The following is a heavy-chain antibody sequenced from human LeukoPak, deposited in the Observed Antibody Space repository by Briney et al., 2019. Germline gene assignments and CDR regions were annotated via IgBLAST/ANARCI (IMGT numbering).Heavy chain of an antibody. CDR3: AREGTPYSSDY. D-gene: IGHD6-13*01. CDR2: ISSSGSTI. V-gene: IGHV3-11*04. J-gene: IGHJ4*02. Sequence: GGSLRLSCAASGFTFSDYYMSWIRQAPGKWLEWVSYISSSGSTIYYADSVRGRFTVSRDNAGNSLFLEMHNLRVEDTAVYYCAREGTPYSSDYWGQGTLVTVSS. CDR1: GFTFSDYY.